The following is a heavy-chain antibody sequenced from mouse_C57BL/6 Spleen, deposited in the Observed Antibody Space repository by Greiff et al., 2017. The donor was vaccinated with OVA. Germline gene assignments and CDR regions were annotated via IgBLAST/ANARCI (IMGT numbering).Heavy chain of an antibody. CDR1: GFNIKDDY. CDR3: TTDYGSPDY. Sequence: DVQLQESGAELVRPGASVKLSCTASGFNIKDDYMHWVKQRPEQGLEWIGWIDPENGDTEYASKFQGKATITADTSSNTAYLQLSSLTSEDTAVYYCTTDYGSPDYWGQGTTLTVSS. D-gene: IGHD1-1*01. J-gene: IGHJ2*01. CDR2: IDPENGDT. V-gene: IGHV14-4*01.